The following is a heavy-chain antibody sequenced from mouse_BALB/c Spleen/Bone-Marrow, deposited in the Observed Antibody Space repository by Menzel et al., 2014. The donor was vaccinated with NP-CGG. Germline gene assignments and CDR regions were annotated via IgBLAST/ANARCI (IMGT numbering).Heavy chain of an antibody. D-gene: IGHD2-10*01. CDR2: ISSGGSYT. CDR3: ARHRAAYYGNLYAMDY. Sequence: DVKLVESGGGLVKPGGSLKLSCAASGFAFSSYDMSWVRRTPEKRLEWVATISSGGSYTYYPDSVKGRFTISRDNARNTLYRQMSSLRSEDTALYYCARHRAAYYGNLYAMDYWGQGTSVTVSS. J-gene: IGHJ4*01. V-gene: IGHV5-9*02. CDR1: GFAFSSYD.